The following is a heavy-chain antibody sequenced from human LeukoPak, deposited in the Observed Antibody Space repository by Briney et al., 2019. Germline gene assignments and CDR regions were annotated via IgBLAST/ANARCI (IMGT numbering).Heavy chain of an antibody. J-gene: IGHJ5*02. Sequence: PSETLSLTCTVSGGSMNQYYWSWIRQPAGKGLEWIGRIYSTGTTYYKPPLKSRVTMSVDTSHNQFFLKLNSVTAADTAVYYCAREARSGYEGFWSDPWGQGTVVTVSS. V-gene: IGHV4-4*07. CDR2: IYSTGTT. D-gene: IGHD5-12*01. CDR1: GGSMNQYY. CDR3: AREARSGYEGFWSDP.